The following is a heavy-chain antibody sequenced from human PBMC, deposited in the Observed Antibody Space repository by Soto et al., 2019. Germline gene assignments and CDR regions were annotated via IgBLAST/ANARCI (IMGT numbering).Heavy chain of an antibody. D-gene: IGHD6-6*01. V-gene: IGHV3-33*01. CDR3: ARDIAVRRIDQ. CDR1: NG. Sequence: QVQLVESGGGVVQPGRSLRLSCAASNGMHWVRQVPGKGLEWVAMIWHDASSQFYSDSVKGRFTISRDNSKNILYLQMHSLRAEDTALYYCARDIAVRRIDQWGQGTLVTVSS. CDR2: IWHDASSQ. J-gene: IGHJ5*02.